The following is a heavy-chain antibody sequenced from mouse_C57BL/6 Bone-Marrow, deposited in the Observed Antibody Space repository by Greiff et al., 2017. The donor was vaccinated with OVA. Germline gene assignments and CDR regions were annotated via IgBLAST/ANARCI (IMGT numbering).Heavy chain of an antibody. J-gene: IGHJ1*03. D-gene: IGHD1-1*01. CDR3: ARNRDYGSSNWYFDD. V-gene: IGHV2-2*01. CDR2: IWSGGST. CDR1: GFSLTSYG. Sequence: QVQLKQSGPGLVQPSQSLSITCTVSGFSLTSYGVHWVRQSPGKGLEWLGVIWSGGSTDYNAAFITRMSISKDNSNSQVFFKMNSLQADDTAIYYCARNRDYGSSNWYFDDWGTGTTVTVSS.